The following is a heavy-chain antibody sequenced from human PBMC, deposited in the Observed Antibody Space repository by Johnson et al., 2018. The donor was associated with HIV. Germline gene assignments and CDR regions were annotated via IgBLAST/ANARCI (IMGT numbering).Heavy chain of an antibody. D-gene: IGHD6-19*01. CDR3: ARKQWLETPSDAFDI. CDR2: ISFDGSNK. J-gene: IGHJ3*02. CDR1: GFIFNDYP. V-gene: IGHV3-30*04. Sequence: QVQLVESGGGVVQPGRSLRLSCAASGFIFNDYPMYWVRQPPGKGLEWVAVISFDGSNKYYADSVKGRFTISRDNSKNTLYLQMNSLRAEDTAVYYCARKQWLETPSDAFDIWGQGTMVTVSS.